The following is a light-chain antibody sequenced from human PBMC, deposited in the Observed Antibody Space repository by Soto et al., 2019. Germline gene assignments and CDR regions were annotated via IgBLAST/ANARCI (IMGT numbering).Light chain of an antibody. CDR2: GAS. Sequence: DIVLTHSPGTLSLSPGESATLSCRASQSVSSGYLAWYQQKPGQAPRLLIYGASNRASGIPARFSGSGSGTEFTLNISSLQSEDFAVYYCQQYNDWWTFGQGTKVDI. CDR3: QQYNDWWT. J-gene: IGKJ1*01. V-gene: IGKV3-20*01. CDR1: QSVSSGY.